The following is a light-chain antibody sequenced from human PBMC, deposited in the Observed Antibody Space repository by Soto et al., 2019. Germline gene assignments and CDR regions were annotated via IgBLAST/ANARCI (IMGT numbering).Light chain of an antibody. V-gene: IGKV1-5*01. CDR1: QSISSW. Sequence: DIQMTQSPSTLSASVGERVNITCRASQSISSWLAWYQQKPGKAPKLLIYDASSLESGVPSRFSGSGSGTEFTLTISSLQPDDFATYYCKQYKAFGQGTKVDIK. CDR3: KQYKA. CDR2: DAS. J-gene: IGKJ1*01.